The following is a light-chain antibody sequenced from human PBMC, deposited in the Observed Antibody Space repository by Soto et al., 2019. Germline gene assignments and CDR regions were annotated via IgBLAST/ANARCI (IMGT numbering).Light chain of an antibody. CDR3: QVWAGSSDHVV. Sequence: SYELTQPPSVSVAPGKTARITCGGHNIGSKSVHWYQQKPGQAPVLVIYYDSDRPSGIPERFSGSNSGNTATLTISRVEAGDEADYYCQVWAGSSDHVVFGGGTKLTVL. CDR1: NIGSKS. V-gene: IGLV3-21*04. J-gene: IGLJ2*01. CDR2: YDS.